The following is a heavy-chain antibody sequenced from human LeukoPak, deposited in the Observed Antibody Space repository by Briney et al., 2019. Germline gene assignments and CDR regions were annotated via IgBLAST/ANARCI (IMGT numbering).Heavy chain of an antibody. CDR1: GFTFSSYA. V-gene: IGHV3-30-3*01. J-gene: IGHJ3*02. Sequence: PGRSLRLSCAASGFTFSSYAMHWVRQAPGKGLEWVAVISYDGSNKHYADSVKGRFTISRDNSKNTLYLQMNSLRAEDTAVYYCARMIDSNHDAFDIWGQGTMVTVSS. CDR2: ISYDGSNK. CDR3: ARMIDSNHDAFDI. D-gene: IGHD4-11*01.